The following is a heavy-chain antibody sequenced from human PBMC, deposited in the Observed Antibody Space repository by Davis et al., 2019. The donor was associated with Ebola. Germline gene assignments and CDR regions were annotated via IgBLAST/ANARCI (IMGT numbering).Heavy chain of an antibody. J-gene: IGHJ4*02. CDR2: ISSDGSNQ. D-gene: IGHD4-17*01. CDR1: GFPFSRYP. V-gene: IGHV3-30-3*02. Sequence: GESLKISCAASGFPFSRYPMHWVRQAPDKGLEWVAVISSDGSNQYYADSVRGRFTISRDDSKNTVYLQMNSLRAEDTAVYYCAKDTNADSTGGDYWGQGTLVTVSS. CDR3: AKDTNADSTGGDY.